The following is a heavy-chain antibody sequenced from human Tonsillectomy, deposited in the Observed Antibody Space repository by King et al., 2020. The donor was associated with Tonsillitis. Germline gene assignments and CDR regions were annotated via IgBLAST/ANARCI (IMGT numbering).Heavy chain of an antibody. CDR3: ARDFSPLTISDGLDI. CDR1: GFTFSTYA. CDR2: TDSGGSST. V-gene: IGHV3-23*03. Sequence: VQLVESGGGLVQPGGSLRLSCVASGFTFSTYAMNLVRQAPGKGLEWVSVTDSGGSSTHYADSVKGRFTISRDNSKNTLYLQMNSLRAEDTAVYYCARDFSPLTISDGLDIWGQGTMVTVSS. D-gene: IGHD4/OR15-4a*01. J-gene: IGHJ3*02.